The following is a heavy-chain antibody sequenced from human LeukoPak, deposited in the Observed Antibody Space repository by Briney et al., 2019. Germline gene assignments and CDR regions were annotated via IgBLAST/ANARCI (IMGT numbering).Heavy chain of an antibody. CDR2: TYYRSKWFN. V-gene: IGHV6-1*01. CDR1: GDSVSTNSGA. D-gene: IGHD5-12*01. Sequence: SQTLSLTCAISGDSVSTNSGAWNWIRQSPSRGLEWLGKTYYRSKWFNEYAVSLEGLMTINPDTSKNQFSMQLKSVTPEDTAVYYCVRSGYTAWLDHWGQGILVTVSS. J-gene: IGHJ4*02. CDR3: VRSGYTAWLDH.